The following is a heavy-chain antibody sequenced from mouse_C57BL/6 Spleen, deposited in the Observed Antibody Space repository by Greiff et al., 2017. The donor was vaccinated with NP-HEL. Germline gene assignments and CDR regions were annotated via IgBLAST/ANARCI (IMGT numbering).Heavy chain of an antibody. J-gene: IGHJ2*01. V-gene: IGHV5-6*01. CDR3: ARLYDGYRFDY. D-gene: IGHD2-3*01. CDR1: GFTFSSYG. CDR2: ISSGGSYT. Sequence: EVQGVESGGDLVKPGGSLKLSCAASGFTFSSYGMSWVRQTPDKRLEWVATISSGGSYTYYPDSVKGRFTISRDNAKNTLYLQMSSLKSEDTAMYYCARLYDGYRFDYWGQGTTLTVSS.